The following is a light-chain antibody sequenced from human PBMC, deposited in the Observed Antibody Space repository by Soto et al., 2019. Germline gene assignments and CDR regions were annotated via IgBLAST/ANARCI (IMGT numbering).Light chain of an antibody. V-gene: IGKV3-20*01. CDR1: QSVSRNF. CDR2: GAS. J-gene: IGKJ1*01. Sequence: EIVLTQSPASLSLSPGERATLSCRASQSVSRNFLAWYQQKPGQAPWLLIYGASNRAGGVPDRLSGSGSGTDFTLTISRLEPEDFAVYYGQQYGYSFWTFGQGTKVDI. CDR3: QQYGYSFWT.